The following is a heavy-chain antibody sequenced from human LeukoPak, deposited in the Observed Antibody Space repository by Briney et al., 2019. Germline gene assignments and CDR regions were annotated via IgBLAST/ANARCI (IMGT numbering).Heavy chain of an antibody. Sequence: GGSLRLSCAASGFTFSTYAMSWVRQAPGKGLEWVSAISGSGGSTYYADSVKGRCTISRDNSRNTLYLQMNSLRAEDTAVYYCAKDYSYDSPLPPYAHYWGQETLLTVFS. V-gene: IGHV3-23*01. CDR1: GFTFSTYA. CDR3: AKDYSYDSPLPPYAHY. D-gene: IGHD3-16*01. CDR2: ISGSGGST. J-gene: IGHJ4*02.